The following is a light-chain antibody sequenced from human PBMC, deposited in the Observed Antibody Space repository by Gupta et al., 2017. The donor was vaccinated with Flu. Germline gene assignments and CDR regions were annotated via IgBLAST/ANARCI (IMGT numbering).Light chain of an antibody. CDR2: DVG. CDR1: SSDIGTYNY. CDR3: SSYAGRNNWV. J-gene: IGLJ3*02. V-gene: IGLV2-8*01. Sequence: QSALTQPPSASGSPGQSATISCTGTSSDIGTYNYVSWYQQHPGKAPKLLIYDVGKRPSGVPDRFSGSKSGNTASLTIYGLQAEDEADYYCSSYAGRNNWVFGGGTKVTVL.